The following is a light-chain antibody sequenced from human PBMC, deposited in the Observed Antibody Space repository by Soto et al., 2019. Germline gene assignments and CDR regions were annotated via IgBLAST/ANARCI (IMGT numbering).Light chain of an antibody. Sequence: DIQMTQSPSSLSASVGDRVTITCRTSQTINNYLNWYQQKPGRAPKLLIYAAYNLQSGVPSRFTGGGSGTDFALPITVLQRDQFATYFWQLCYRAPFTFGRGTK. J-gene: IGKJ3*01. V-gene: IGKV1-39*01. CDR3: QLCYRAPFT. CDR1: QTINNY. CDR2: AAY.